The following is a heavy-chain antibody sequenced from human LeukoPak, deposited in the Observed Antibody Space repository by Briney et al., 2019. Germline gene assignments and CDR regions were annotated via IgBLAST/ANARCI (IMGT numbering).Heavy chain of an antibody. V-gene: IGHV3-30-3*01. CDR2: ISYDGSNK. J-gene: IGHJ4*02. D-gene: IGHD3-16*01. CDR3: AKDGRLASLDY. Sequence: GGSLRLSCAASGFTFSTFAMHWVRRAPGKGLEWVAVISYDGSNKYYADSVKGRFTISRDNSKNTLYLQMNSLRAEDTGVYYCAKDGRLASLDYWGQGTLVTVSS. CDR1: GFTFSTFA.